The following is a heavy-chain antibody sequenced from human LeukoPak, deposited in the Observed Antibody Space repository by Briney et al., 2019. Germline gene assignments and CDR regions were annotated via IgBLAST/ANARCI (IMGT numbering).Heavy chain of an antibody. CDR2: IYYSGST. D-gene: IGHD3-3*01. CDR1: GGSISNSY. CDR3: ARTLYSRGFYTVDY. J-gene: IGHJ4*02. Sequence: SETRSLTCIVSGGSISNSYWSWIRQPPGKGLQWIGYIYYSGSTNYNPSLKSRVTISGDTSKNQFSLKLSSVTAADTAVYYCARTLYSRGFYTVDYWGQGTLVAVSS. V-gene: IGHV4-59*08.